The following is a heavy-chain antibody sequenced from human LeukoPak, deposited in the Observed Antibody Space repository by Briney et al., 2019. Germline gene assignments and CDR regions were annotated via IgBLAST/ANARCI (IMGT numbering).Heavy chain of an antibody. Sequence: ASVKVSCKASGYTFTGYYMHWVRQAPGQGREWMGWINPNSGGTNYAQKFQGRVTMTRDTSISTAYMELSRLRSDDTAVYYCAGDPRYCSSTSCYLAEYFQHWGQGTLVTVSS. CDR3: AGDPRYCSSTSCYLAEYFQH. CDR2: INPNSGGT. CDR1: GYTFTGYY. V-gene: IGHV1-2*02. D-gene: IGHD2-2*01. J-gene: IGHJ1*01.